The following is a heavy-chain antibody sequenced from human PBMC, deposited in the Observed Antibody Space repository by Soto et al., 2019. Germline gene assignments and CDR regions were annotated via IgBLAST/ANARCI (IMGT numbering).Heavy chain of an antibody. V-gene: IGHV1-3*04. J-gene: IGHJ6*02. CDR2: INTGYGTT. CDR3: ASRISRYYYYGMDV. CDR1: GYTFTSYA. Sequence: ASVKVSCKASGYTFTSYAMHWVRQAPGQRLEWMGGINTGYGTTNYAQKFQGRVTITTDESTSTAYMELSSLRSEDTAVYYCASRISRYYYYGMDVWGQGTTVTVSS.